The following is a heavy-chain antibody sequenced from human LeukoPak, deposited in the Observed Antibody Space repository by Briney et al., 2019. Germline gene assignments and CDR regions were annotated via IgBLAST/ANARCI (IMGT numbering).Heavy chain of an antibody. CDR3: ARGLAVAGYYYYYYMDV. V-gene: IGHV3-7*01. Sequence: GGSLRLSCAASGFTFSSYWMSWVRQAPGKGLEWVANIKQDGSEKYYVDSVKGRFTISRDNAKNSLYLQMNSLRAEDTAVYYCARGLAVAGYYYYYYMDVWGKGTTVTVCS. CDR1: GFTFSSYW. D-gene: IGHD6-19*01. J-gene: IGHJ6*03. CDR2: IKQDGSEK.